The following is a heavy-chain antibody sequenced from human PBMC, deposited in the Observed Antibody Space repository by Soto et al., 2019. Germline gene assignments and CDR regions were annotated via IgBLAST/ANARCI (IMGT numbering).Heavy chain of an antibody. CDR2: IIPIFGTA. CDR3: AREGYSSFLEWLHWYFDY. D-gene: IGHD3-3*01. CDR1: GGTFSSYA. V-gene: IGHV1-69*13. J-gene: IGHJ4*02. Sequence: GASVKVSCKASGGTFSSYAISWVRQAPGQGLEWMGGIIPIFGTANYAQKFQGRVTITADESTSTAYMELSSLRSEDTAVYYCAREGYSSFLEWLHWYFDYWGQGTLVTVSS.